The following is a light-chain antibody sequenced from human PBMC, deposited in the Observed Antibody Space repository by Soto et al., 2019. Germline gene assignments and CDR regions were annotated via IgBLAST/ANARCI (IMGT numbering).Light chain of an antibody. J-gene: IGLJ1*01. CDR1: SSNIGGNT. V-gene: IGLV1-44*01. CDR2: SND. Sequence: QSVLTQPPSASGTPGQRVTISCSGSSSNIGGNTVNWYQQLPGTAPNLLIYSNDQRPSGVPDRFSGPKSGTSASLAISGLQSEDEAEYYCAAWDASLTGYVFGSGTKLTVL. CDR3: AAWDASLTGYV.